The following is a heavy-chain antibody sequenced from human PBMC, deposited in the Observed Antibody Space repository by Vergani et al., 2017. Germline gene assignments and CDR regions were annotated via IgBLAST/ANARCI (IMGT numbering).Heavy chain of an antibody. CDR1: GYSIDIGYY. V-gene: IGHV4-38-2*01. CDR2: VYRDGSA. D-gene: IGHD3-9*01. CDR3: ARTESFILRYFHWAL. Sequence: QVQLQESGPRQVRPSETLSLSCAVSGYSIDIGYYWAWIRQSPEKGLEWIATVYRDGSAYYNPSLKGRVTISVDTSKNQFSLEVTSVTAADTAIYFCARTESFILRYFHWALWGQGTLVTVSS. J-gene: IGHJ4*02.